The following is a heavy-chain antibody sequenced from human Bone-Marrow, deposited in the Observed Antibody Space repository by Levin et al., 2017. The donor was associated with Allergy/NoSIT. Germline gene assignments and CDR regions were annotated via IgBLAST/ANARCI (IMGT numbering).Heavy chain of an antibody. V-gene: IGHV1-46*01. D-gene: IGHD2/OR15-2a*01. J-gene: IGHJ6*03. CDR1: GYIFSSHY. CDR3: ARDRGGFVKTSGLETGGYMDV. Sequence: ASVKVSCKASGYIFSSHYLHWVRQAPGQGLEWMGVISPSGGNSIYAQKFQGRISMTRDTSTSTVYMELSSLRSEDTAIYYCARDRGGFVKTSGLETGGYMDVWGNGTTVTVSS. CDR2: ISPSGGNS.